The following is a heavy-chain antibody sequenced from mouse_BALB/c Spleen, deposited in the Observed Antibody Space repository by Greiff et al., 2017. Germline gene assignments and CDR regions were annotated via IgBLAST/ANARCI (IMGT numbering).Heavy chain of an antibody. CDR3: AREEDYYGSSFDY. V-gene: IGHV1-80*01. CDR2: IYPGDGDT. CDR1: GYAFSSYW. D-gene: IGHD1-1*01. Sequence: VKLQESGAELVRPGSSVKISCKASGYAFSSYWMNWVKQRPGQGLEWIGQIYPGDGDTNYNGKFKGKATLTADKSSSTAYMQLSSLTSEDSAVYFCAREEDYYGSSFDYWGQGTTLTVSS. J-gene: IGHJ2*01.